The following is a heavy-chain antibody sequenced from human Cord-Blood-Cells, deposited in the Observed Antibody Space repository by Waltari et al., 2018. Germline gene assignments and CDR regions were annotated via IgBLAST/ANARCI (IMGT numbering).Heavy chain of an antibody. V-gene: IGHV1-24*01. J-gene: IGHJ4*02. CDR1: GYTLTELS. CDR2: IAPKDGET. CDR3: ATDLPVNWGYKGGFDY. Sequence: QVQLVQSGAEVKKPGASVKVSCKVSGYTLTELSMHWVRQAPGKGLGVRGGIAPKDGETIYAQKCQCRVTMTEDTSTDTAYMELSSLRSEDTAVYYCATDLPVNWGYKGGFDYWGQGTLVTVSS. D-gene: IGHD7-27*01.